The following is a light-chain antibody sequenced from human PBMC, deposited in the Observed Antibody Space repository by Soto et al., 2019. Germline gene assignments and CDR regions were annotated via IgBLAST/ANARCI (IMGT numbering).Light chain of an antibody. CDR1: QSISSW. J-gene: IGKJ1*01. Sequence: VGEYISIVVRASQSISSWLAGYQQKPGKAPKLLIYDASSLESGAPSSFCLRAAETKCTLSAISLHPEDIATYIREASSRCWAIGQGTKVDIK. CDR3: EASSRCWA. CDR2: DAS. V-gene: IGKV1-5*02.